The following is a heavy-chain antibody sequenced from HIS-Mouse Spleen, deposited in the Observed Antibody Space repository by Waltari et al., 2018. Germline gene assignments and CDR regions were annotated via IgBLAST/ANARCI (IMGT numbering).Heavy chain of an antibody. D-gene: IGHD6-13*01. CDR3: AREIPYSSSWYDWYFDL. Sequence: QVQLQESGPGLVKPSETLSLTCTVSGGSISSYYWSWIRQPAGKGLEWIGRSYTSGSTNYNPSLKSRVTMSVDTSKNQFSLKLSSVTAADTAVYYCAREIPYSSSWYDWYFDLWGRGTLVTVSS. CDR1: GGSISSYY. CDR2: SYTSGST. J-gene: IGHJ2*01. V-gene: IGHV4-4*07.